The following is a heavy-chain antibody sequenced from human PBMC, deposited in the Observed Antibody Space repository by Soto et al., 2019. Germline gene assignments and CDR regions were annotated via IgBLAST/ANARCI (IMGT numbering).Heavy chain of an antibody. CDR1: GFTFSSYG. J-gene: IGHJ6*02. CDR2: IWYDGSNK. V-gene: IGHV3-33*01. Sequence: GGSLRLSCAASGFTFSSYGMHWVRQAPGKGLEWVAVIWYDGSNKYYADSVKGRFTISRDNSKNTLYLQMNSLRAEDTAVYYCARGYCSSTSCYTYYYYYGMDVWGQGTTVTVSS. CDR3: ARGYCSSTSCYTYYYYYGMDV. D-gene: IGHD2-2*02.